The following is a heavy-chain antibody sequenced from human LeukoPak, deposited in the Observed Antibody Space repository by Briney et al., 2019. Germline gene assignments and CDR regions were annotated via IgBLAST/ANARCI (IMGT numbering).Heavy chain of an antibody. D-gene: IGHD6-19*01. Sequence: PGGSLRLSCAASGFTFSNYAMSWVRQAPGKGLEWVSGISGSSGSTYNADSVKGRFTISIDNAKNTLYLQVNSLRAEDTDVYSCARASVAGWYYFDYWGQGTLVTVSS. V-gene: IGHV3-23*01. J-gene: IGHJ4*02. CDR2: ISGSSGST. CDR1: GFTFSNYA. CDR3: ARASVAGWYYFDY.